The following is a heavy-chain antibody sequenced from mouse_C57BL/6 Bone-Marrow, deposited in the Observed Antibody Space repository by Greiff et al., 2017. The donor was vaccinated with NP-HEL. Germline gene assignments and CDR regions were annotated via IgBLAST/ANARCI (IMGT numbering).Heavy chain of an antibody. CDR2: IDPEDGET. D-gene: IGHD1-1*01. CDR3: AREYGGSYEAMDY. J-gene: IGHJ4*01. Sequence: EVQLQQSGAELVKPGASVKLSCTASGFNIKDYYMHWVKQRTEQGLEWIVRIDPEDGETKYAPKFQGKATITADTTSNTAYLQLSSLTSEDTAVYDCAREYGGSYEAMDYWGQGTSVTVSS. V-gene: IGHV14-2*01. CDR1: GFNIKDYY.